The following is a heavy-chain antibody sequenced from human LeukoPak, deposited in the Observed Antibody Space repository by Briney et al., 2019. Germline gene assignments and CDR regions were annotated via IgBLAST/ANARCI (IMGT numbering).Heavy chain of an antibody. CDR1: GFTSSTYT. Sequence: PGGSLRLSCAASGFTSSTYTFNWVRQAPGKGLEWLSYISSGGITIFYADSVKGRFTISRDNAKNSLYLHMNSLKAGDTAVYYCARDFDYGDYIDFWGQGTLVTVSS. J-gene: IGHJ4*02. D-gene: IGHD4-17*01. CDR2: ISSGGITI. V-gene: IGHV3-48*04. CDR3: ARDFDYGDYIDF.